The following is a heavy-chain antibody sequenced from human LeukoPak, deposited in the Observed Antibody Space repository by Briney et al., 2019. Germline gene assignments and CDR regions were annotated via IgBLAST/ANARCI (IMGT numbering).Heavy chain of an antibody. V-gene: IGHV3-30-3*01. CDR3: AKAPEWLLLRLDY. D-gene: IGHD3-22*01. CDR2: ISHDGGNK. CDR1: GFTFSSYT. Sequence: PGGSLRLSCAASGFTFSSYTMYWVRQAPDKGLEWVAVISHDGGNKYYADSVKGRFTISRDNSKNTLYLQMNSLRAEDTAVYYCAKAPEWLLLRLDYWGQGTLVTVSS. J-gene: IGHJ4*02.